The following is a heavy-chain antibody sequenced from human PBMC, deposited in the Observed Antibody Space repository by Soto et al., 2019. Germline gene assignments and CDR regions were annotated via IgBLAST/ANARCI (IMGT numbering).Heavy chain of an antibody. V-gene: IGHV1-69*06. CDR2: ISPTFGTA. CDR1: GGTFSRHA. J-gene: IGHJ4*02. D-gene: IGHD1-26*01. CDR3: ASERSAQYFDS. Sequence: GATVKVSCKASGGTFSRHAIAWVRQAPGQGLEWMGGISPTFGTATHAPKCQGRVAISADRSSNTAYMELSSLRSQDTAVYYCASERSAQYFDSWGQGTVVTVSS.